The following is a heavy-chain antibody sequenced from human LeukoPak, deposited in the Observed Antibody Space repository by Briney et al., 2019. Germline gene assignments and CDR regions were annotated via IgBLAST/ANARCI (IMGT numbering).Heavy chain of an antibody. CDR3: ARSSGTIFGVAINGDY. V-gene: IGHV5-51*04. CDR2: IYPGDSDT. J-gene: IGHJ4*02. D-gene: IGHD3-3*01. Sequence: GESLKISCKGSGYSFTSYWIGWVRQMPGKGLEWMGIIYPGDSDTRYSPSFQGQVTISADKPISTAYLQWSSLKASDTAMYYCARSSGTIFGVAINGDYWGQGTLVTVSS. CDR1: GYSFTSYW.